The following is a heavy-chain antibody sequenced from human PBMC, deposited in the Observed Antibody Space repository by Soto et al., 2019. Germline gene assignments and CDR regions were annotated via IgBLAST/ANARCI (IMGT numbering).Heavy chain of an antibody. CDR3: XRGXXXXGSYSGSYYYYYMDV. V-gene: IGHV1-69*02. Sequence: QVQLVQSGAEVKKPGSSVKVSCKASGGTFSSYTISWVRQAPGQGLEWMGRIIPILGIANYAQKFQGRVTITADKSTSTAYMELSSLXSEDTAVYYCXRGXXXXGSYSGSYYYYYMDVWGKGTTVTVSS. J-gene: IGHJ6*03. CDR2: IIPILGIA. CDR1: GGTFSSYT. D-gene: IGHD3-10*01.